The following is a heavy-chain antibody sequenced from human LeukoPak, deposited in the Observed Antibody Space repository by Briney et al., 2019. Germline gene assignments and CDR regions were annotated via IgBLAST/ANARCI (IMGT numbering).Heavy chain of an antibody. Sequence: GGSLRLSCAASGFTFSSYAMSWVRQAPGRGLEWVSAISGSGGSTYYADSVKGRFTISRDNSKNTLYLQMNSLRAEDTAVYYCAKDSSGWYYFDYWGQGTLVTVSS. CDR2: ISGSGGST. V-gene: IGHV3-23*01. D-gene: IGHD6-19*01. CDR3: AKDSSGWYYFDY. J-gene: IGHJ4*02. CDR1: GFTFSSYA.